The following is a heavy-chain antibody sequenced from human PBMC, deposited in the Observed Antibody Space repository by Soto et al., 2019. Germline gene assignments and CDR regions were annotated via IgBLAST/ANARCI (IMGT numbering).Heavy chain of an antibody. Sequence: GVSLMIPCTASGYSFADYLIGWMRQMPASRLDWMGFSYPGVSVTRYSASFEGQVTISAHNSISTTFLEWSSLKPSDTAMYYCARGGQYCRTSTCRFDPWGQATLVTVSA. D-gene: IGHD2-2*01. CDR3: ARGGQYCRTSTCRFDP. V-gene: IGHV5-51*01. J-gene: IGHJ5*02. CDR1: GYSFADYL. CDR2: SYPGVSVT.